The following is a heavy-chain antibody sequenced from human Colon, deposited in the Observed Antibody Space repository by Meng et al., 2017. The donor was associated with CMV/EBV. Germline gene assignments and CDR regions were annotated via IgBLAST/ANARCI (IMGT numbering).Heavy chain of an antibody. V-gene: IGHV1-2*02. D-gene: IGHD1-26*01. Sequence: ASVKVSCKASGYTFTGYYMHWVRQAPGQGLEWMGWINPNSGGTNYAQKFQGRVTMTRDTSISTAYMELSSLRSEDTAVYYCARGPFVVVGVSAFDIWGQGTMVTVSS. CDR3: ARGPFVVVGVSAFDI. CDR1: GYTFTGYY. CDR2: INPNSGGT. J-gene: IGHJ3*02.